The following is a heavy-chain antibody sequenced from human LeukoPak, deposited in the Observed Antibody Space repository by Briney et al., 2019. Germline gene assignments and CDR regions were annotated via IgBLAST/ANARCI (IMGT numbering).Heavy chain of an antibody. J-gene: IGHJ4*02. CDR1: GFTFSSYA. Sequence: AGGSLRLSCAASGFTFSSYAMHWVRQAPGKGLEWVAVISYDGSNKYYADSVKGRFTISRDNAKNSLYLQMNNLRVEDTAVYYCAREAGHIDYWGQGTLVTVSS. CDR2: ISYDGSNK. CDR3: AREAGHIDY. V-gene: IGHV3-30-3*01.